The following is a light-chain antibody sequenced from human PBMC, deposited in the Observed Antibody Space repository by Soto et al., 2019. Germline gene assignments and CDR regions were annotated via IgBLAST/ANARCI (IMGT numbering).Light chain of an antibody. CDR3: QQYNDWPQFT. CDR2: GAS. Sequence: EIVMTQSPATLSVSPGDRATLSCRASQSVSSSLAWYQHKPGQSPRLLIYGASTRATGLPARFSGSGFGTEFTLTISSLQSEDFAVYYWQQYNDWPQFTFGQGTKVEIK. J-gene: IGKJ2*01. CDR1: QSVSSS. V-gene: IGKV3-15*01.